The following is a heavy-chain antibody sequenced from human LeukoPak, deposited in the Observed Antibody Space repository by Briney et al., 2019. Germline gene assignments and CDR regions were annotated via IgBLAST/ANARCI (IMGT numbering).Heavy chain of an antibody. CDR2: INHSGST. CDR1: GGSFSGYY. CDR3: ARHPFYYYDSSGDPH. Sequence: SETLSLTCAVYGGSFSGYYWSWIRQPPGKGLEWIGEINHSGSTNYNPSLKSRVTISVDTSKNQFSLRLSSVTAADTAVYYCARHPFYYYDSSGDPHWGQGTLVTVSS. V-gene: IGHV4-34*01. J-gene: IGHJ4*02. D-gene: IGHD3-22*01.